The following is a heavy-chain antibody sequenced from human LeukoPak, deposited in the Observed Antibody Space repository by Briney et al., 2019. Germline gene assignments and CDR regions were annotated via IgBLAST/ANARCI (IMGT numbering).Heavy chain of an antibody. J-gene: IGHJ6*03. Sequence: PSETLSLTCAVYGGSFSGYYWSWIRQPPGKGLEWIGEINHSGSTNYNPSLKSRVTISVDTSKNQFSLKLSSVTAADTAVYYCARDRGIAVAGTSYYYMDVWGKGTTGTISS. CDR3: ARDRGIAVAGTSYYYMDV. CDR1: GGSFSGYY. V-gene: IGHV4-34*01. CDR2: INHSGST. D-gene: IGHD6-19*01.